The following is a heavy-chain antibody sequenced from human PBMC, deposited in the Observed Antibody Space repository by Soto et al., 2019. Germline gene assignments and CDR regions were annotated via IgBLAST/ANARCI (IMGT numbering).Heavy chain of an antibody. D-gene: IGHD3-16*02. Sequence: QVQLVQSGAEVKKPGASVKVSCKASGYTFTSYGISWVRQAPGQGLEWMGWISAYNGNTNYAQKLQGRVTMTTDTSTSTAYMELRSLRSDDTAVYYCARDRKCRAGYIWGSYRPYYFDYWGQGTLVTVSS. CDR3: ARDRKCRAGYIWGSYRPYYFDY. J-gene: IGHJ4*02. V-gene: IGHV1-18*01. CDR2: ISAYNGNT. CDR1: GYTFTSYG.